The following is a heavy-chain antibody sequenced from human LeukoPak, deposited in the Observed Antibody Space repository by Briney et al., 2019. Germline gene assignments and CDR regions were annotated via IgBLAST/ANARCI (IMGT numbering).Heavy chain of an antibody. CDR3: AKDEDYYDSSGYLNWFDP. J-gene: IGHJ5*02. CDR1: GGSFSGYY. Sequence: ETLSLTCAVYGGSFSGYYWSWIRQPPGKGLEWVSAISGSGGSTYYADSVKGRFTISRDNSKNTLYLQMDSLRAEDTAVYYCAKDEDYYDSSGYLNWFDPWGQGTLVTVSS. V-gene: IGHV3-23*01. CDR2: ISGSGGST. D-gene: IGHD3-22*01.